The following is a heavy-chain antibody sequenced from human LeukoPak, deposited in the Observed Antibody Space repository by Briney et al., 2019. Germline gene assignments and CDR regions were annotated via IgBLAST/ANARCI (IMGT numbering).Heavy chain of an antibody. Sequence: GESLKISCKGSGYSFNSYWIGWVRQMPGKGLEWMGIIYPGDSDTRYSPSFQGQVTISADKSISTAYLQWSSLKASDTAMYYCARHGSGYCSGGSCYSAKGEFDPWGQGTLVTVSS. CDR1: GYSFNSYW. J-gene: IGHJ5*02. V-gene: IGHV5-51*01. CDR3: ARHGSGYCSGGSCYSAKGEFDP. D-gene: IGHD2-15*01. CDR2: IYPGDSDT.